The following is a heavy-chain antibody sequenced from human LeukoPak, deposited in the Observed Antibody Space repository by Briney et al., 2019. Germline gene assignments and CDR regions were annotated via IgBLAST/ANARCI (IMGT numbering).Heavy chain of an antibody. CDR1: GGSFSGYY. CDR2: IYYTGST. Sequence: SETLSLTCAVYGGSFSGYYWGWIRQPPGKGLEWIGTIYYTGSTSYNPSLKSRVTISVDTSKNQFSLKLSSVTAADTAVYHCARAWPVAGAGFLKDNWFDLWGQGTLVTVSA. V-gene: IGHV4-34*01. J-gene: IGHJ5*02. D-gene: IGHD6-19*01. CDR3: ARAWPVAGAGFLKDNWFDL.